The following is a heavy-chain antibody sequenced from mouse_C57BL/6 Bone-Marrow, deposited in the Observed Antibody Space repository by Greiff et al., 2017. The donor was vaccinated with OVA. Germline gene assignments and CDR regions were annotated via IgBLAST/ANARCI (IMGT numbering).Heavy chain of an antibody. Sequence: EVKVVESGGGLVKPGGSLKLSCAASGFTFSSYAMSWVRQTPEKRLEWVATISDGGSYTYYPDNVKGRFTISRDNAKNNLYLQMSHLKSEDTAMYYCARGLLLRYWYFDVWGTGTTVTVSS. CDR1: GFTFSSYA. D-gene: IGHD1-1*01. CDR2: ISDGGSYT. CDR3: ARGLLLRYWYFDV. V-gene: IGHV5-4*03. J-gene: IGHJ1*03.